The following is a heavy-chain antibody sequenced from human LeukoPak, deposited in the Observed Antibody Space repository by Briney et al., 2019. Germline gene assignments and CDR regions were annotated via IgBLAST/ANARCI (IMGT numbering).Heavy chain of an antibody. D-gene: IGHD1/OR15-1a*01. J-gene: IGHJ3*02. CDR1: GFTFSSYW. V-gene: IGHV3-9*01. CDR3: AKQTTDSLMGAFDI. CDR2: ISWNSGSI. Sequence: PGGSLRLSCAASGFTFSSYWMHWVRQAPGKGLEWVSGISWNSGSIGYADSVKGRFTISRDNAKNSLYLQMNSLRAEDTALYYCAKQTTDSLMGAFDIWGQGTMVTVSS.